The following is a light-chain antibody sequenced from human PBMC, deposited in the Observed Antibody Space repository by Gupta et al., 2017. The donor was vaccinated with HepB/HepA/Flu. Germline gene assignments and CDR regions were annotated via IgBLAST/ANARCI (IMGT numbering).Light chain of an antibody. CDR3: QQDSSSPLT. CDR2: DAS. J-gene: IGKJ4*01. V-gene: IGKV3-20*01. CDR1: QSVSSSY. Sequence: EIVLTQSPGTLSLSPGERATLSCRASQSVSSSYLAWYQQKPGQAPRLLIYDASSRATGIPDRLSGSGSGTDFTLTISRLEPEDFTVYYCQQDSSSPLTFGGETKVEI.